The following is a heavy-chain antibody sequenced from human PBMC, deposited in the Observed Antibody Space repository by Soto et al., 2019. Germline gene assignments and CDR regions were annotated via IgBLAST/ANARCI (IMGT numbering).Heavy chain of an antibody. CDR3: AKEEGDYYGSGGWFDP. D-gene: IGHD3-10*01. Sequence: PGGSLRLSCAASGFTFDDYTMHWVRQAPGKGLEWVSLISWDGGSTYYADSVKGRFTISRVNSKNSLYLQMNSLRTEDTALYYCAKEEGDYYGSGGWFDPWGQGTLVTVSS. J-gene: IGHJ5*02. CDR1: GFTFDDYT. V-gene: IGHV3-43*01. CDR2: ISWDGGST.